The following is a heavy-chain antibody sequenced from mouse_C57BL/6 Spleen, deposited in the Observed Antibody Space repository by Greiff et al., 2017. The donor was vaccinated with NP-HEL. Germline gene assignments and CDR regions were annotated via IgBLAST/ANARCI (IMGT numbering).Heavy chain of an antibody. Sequence: QVQLQQSGAELVMPGASVKLSCKASGYTFTSYWMHWVKQRPGQGLEWIGEIDPSDSYTNYNQKFTGKSTLPVDKSSRTAYMQLSSLTSEDSAVYYCARKIDYYGSSYLWYFDVWGTGTTVTVSS. CDR3: ARKIDYYGSSYLWYFDV. CDR2: IDPSDSYT. CDR1: GYTFTSYW. V-gene: IGHV1-69*01. D-gene: IGHD1-1*01. J-gene: IGHJ1*03.